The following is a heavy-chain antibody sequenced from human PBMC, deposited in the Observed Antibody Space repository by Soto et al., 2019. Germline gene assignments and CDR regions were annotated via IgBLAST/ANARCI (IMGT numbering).Heavy chain of an antibody. CDR1: GFTFTDYA. Sequence: GSLRLSCAASGFTFTDYALSWVRQAPGKGLEWVATISGIGGSTYLADSVKGRLSTSRDNSKNTVSLLMNSLRAEDTAVYFCARGSSGYISSWYYFDYWGRGTLVTVSS. CDR2: ISGIGGST. V-gene: IGHV3-23*01. D-gene: IGHD6-13*01. CDR3: ARGSSGYISSWYYFDY. J-gene: IGHJ4*02.